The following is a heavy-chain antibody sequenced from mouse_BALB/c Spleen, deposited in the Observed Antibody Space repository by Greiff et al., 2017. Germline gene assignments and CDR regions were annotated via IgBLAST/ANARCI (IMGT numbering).Heavy chain of an antibody. J-gene: IGHJ3*01. D-gene: IGHD2-4*01. CDR2: ISSGGSYT. V-gene: IGHV5-6*01. CDR3: ASIYYDYDGRSPFAY. CDR1: GFTFSSYG. Sequence: EVQGVESGGGLVKPGGSLKLSCAASGFTFSSYGMSWVRQTPDKRLEWVATISSGGSYTYYPDSVKGRFTISRDNAKNTLYLQMSSLKSEDTAMYYCASIYYDYDGRSPFAYWGQGTLVTVSA.